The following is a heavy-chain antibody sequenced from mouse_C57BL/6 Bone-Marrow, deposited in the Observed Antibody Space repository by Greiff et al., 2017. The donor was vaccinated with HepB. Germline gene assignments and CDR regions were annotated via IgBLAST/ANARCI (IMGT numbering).Heavy chain of an antibody. CDR2: IYPGSGNT. D-gene: IGHD2-10*01. CDR3: ARSGGSYYGNYDY. V-gene: IGHV1-76*01. J-gene: IGHJ2*01. Sequence: VQLQESGAELVRPGASVKLSCKASGYTFTDYYINWVKQRPGQGLEWIARIYPGSGNTYYNEKFKGKATLTAEKSSSTAYMQLSSLTSEDSAVYFCARSGGSYYGNYDYWGQGTTLTVSS. CDR1: GYTFTDYY.